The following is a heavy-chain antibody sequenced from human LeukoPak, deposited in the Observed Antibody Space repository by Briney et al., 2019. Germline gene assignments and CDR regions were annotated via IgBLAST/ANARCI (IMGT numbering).Heavy chain of an antibody. CDR2: MNPNSGNT. CDR3: ARGGSCVWGSYRLKSWFDP. CDR1: GYTFTSYD. D-gene: IGHD3-16*02. Sequence: ASVKVSCKASGYTFTSYDINWVRQATGQGLEWMGWMNPNSGNTGYAQKFQGRVTMTRNTSISTAYMELSSLRSEDTAVYYCARGGSCVWGSYRLKSWFDPWGQGTLVTVSS. J-gene: IGHJ5*02. V-gene: IGHV1-8*01.